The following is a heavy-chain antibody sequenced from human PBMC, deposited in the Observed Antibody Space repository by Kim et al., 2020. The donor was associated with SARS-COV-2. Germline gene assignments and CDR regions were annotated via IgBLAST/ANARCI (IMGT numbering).Heavy chain of an antibody. CDR1: GGSTNRFTYC. CDR3: ARDLACRGGNYFD. D-gene: IGHD6-25*01. J-gene: IGHJ4*01. Sequence: SETLSLTCTVSGGSTNRFTYCWGWIRQPPGKGLEWIGYICDSGSTIYNPSLKSRSTISLDTSQNQFSLRLNSVTAADTAVYYCARDLACRGGNYFD. CDR2: ICDSGST. V-gene: IGHV4-61*05.